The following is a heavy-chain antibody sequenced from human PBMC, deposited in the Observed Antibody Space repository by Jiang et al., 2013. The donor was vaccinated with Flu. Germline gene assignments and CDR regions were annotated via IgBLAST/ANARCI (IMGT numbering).Heavy chain of an antibody. D-gene: IGHD5-12*01. CDR1: GGSISSSTYY. CDR3: ARAQKYSGFELPYFDY. V-gene: IGHV4-39*07. CDR2: IYDTGST. Sequence: GLLKPSETLSLTCTVSGGSISSSTYYWGWIRQSPGKGLEWIGGIYDTGSTYSPPSLKSRVTMSVDTSKNQFSLKLRSVTAADTAVYYCARAQKYSGFELPYFDYWGQGTLVTVSS. J-gene: IGHJ4*02.